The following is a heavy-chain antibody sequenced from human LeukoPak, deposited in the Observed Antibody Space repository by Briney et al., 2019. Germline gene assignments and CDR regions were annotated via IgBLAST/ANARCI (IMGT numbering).Heavy chain of an antibody. CDR2: ISYDGSNK. D-gene: IGHD5-18*01. CDR3: AKDLAEYSYGLRDY. CDR1: GFTFSNYG. J-gene: IGHJ4*02. Sequence: GGSLRLSCAASGFTFSNYGIHWVRQAPGKGLEWVAVISYDGSNKYYADSVKGRFTISRDNSKNTLYLQMNSLRAEDTAVYYCAKDLAEYSYGLRDYWGQGTLVTVSS. V-gene: IGHV3-30*18.